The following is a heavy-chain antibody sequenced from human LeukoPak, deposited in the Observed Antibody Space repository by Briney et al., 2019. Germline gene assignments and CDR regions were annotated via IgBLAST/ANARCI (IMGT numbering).Heavy chain of an antibody. Sequence: SETLSLTCTVSGYSISSGYYWGWIRQPPGKGLEWIGSIYHSGSTYYNPSLKSRVTISVDTSKNQFSLKLSSVTAADTAVYYCARDWPPRYCSSTSCYDYYYYMDVWGKGTTVTVSS. J-gene: IGHJ6*03. D-gene: IGHD2-2*01. CDR1: GYSISSGYY. CDR2: IYHSGST. V-gene: IGHV4-38-2*02. CDR3: ARDWPPRYCSSTSCYDYYYYMDV.